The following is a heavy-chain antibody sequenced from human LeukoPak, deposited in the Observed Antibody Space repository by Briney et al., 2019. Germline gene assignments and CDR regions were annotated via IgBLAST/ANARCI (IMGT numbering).Heavy chain of an antibody. Sequence: LETLSLTCTVSGGSVSSGSYYWSWIRQPPGKGLEWIGYIYYSGSTNYNPSLKSRVTISVDTSKNQFSLKLSSVTAADTAVYYCARGRMGYSRTIDIWGQGTMVTVSS. D-gene: IGHD6-13*01. V-gene: IGHV4-61*01. J-gene: IGHJ3*02. CDR1: GGSVSSGSYY. CDR2: IYYSGST. CDR3: ARGRMGYSRTIDI.